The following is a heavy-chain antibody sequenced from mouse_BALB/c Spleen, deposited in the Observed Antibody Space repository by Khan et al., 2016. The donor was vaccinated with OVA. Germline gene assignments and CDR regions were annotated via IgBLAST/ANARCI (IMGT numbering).Heavy chain of an antibody. Sequence: VQLQESGAELVRPGASVNLSCKTSGYIFTSYWIHWVKQRSGQGLEWIARIYPGTNNTYYNEKLKDKATLTADKSSSTVYMQLSSLKSEDSAVYSCEREEDLYYFDYWGQGTTLTVSS. CDR3: EREEDLYYFDY. V-gene: IGHV1S132*01. J-gene: IGHJ2*01. CDR1: GYIFTSYW. CDR2: IYPGTNNT.